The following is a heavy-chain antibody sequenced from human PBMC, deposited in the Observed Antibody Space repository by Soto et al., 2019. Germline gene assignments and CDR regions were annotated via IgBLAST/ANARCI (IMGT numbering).Heavy chain of an antibody. Sequence: EVKLLESGGGLVQPGGSLRLSCGVSGFTVTSNGVSWVRQAPGKGLEWVSAISPNGQGIWYADSVKGRFTISRDISRNTVFLQMDSLRAEDTAVYYGANDRHYPRDYFHYWGQGTLVTVSS. CDR1: GFTVTSNG. J-gene: IGHJ4*02. V-gene: IGHV3-23*01. D-gene: IGHD3-10*01. CDR3: ANDRHYPRDYFHY. CDR2: ISPNGQGI.